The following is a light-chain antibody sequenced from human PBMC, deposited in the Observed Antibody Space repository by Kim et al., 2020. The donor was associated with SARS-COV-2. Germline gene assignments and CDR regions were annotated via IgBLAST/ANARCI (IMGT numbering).Light chain of an antibody. V-gene: IGKV1-39*01. J-gene: IGKJ1*01. CDR1: QDISSY. CDR2: AAS. Sequence: ASVGDRVTIACRASQDISSYLNWYQQKTGTAPKLLMYAASSLQSGVPSRFRGGGSGTEYTLTISSLQPEDFATYYCQQSFRTPWTFGQGTKVDIK. CDR3: QQSFRTPWT.